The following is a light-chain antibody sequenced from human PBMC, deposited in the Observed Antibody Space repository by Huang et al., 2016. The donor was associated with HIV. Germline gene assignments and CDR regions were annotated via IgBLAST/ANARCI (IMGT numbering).Light chain of an antibody. Sequence: DIQMTQSPSSLSASVGDSVTITCQASQDISTYLNWYQQKPGNAPKVLIYAASNLETGVPSRFSGSGSGTDFTFTISSLQPGDIATYYCQQYDNLPWTFGQGTKVEIK. CDR1: QDISTY. V-gene: IGKV1-33*01. CDR2: AAS. J-gene: IGKJ1*01. CDR3: QQYDNLPWT.